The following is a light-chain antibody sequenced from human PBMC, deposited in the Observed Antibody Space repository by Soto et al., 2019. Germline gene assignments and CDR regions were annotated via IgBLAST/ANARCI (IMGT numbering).Light chain of an antibody. Sequence: ENVLRQSPGTLSLSPRERAALSCRASQSVTSGFIDWYQQKPGQAPGLLIYGASSMATGIPDRLSGSGSGTDFTLTISRLEPEDFAVYYSQQYGSSPRYTFGQGTKLEIK. J-gene: IGKJ2*01. V-gene: IGKV3-20*01. CDR3: QQYGSSPRYT. CDR1: QSVTSGF. CDR2: GAS.